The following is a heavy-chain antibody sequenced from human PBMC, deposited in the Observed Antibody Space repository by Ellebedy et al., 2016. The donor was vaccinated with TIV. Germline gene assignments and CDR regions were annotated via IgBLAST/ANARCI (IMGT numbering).Heavy chain of an antibody. CDR2: MYSSGTA. CDR1: DGSISNTNYY. V-gene: IGHV4-39*07. J-gene: IGHJ4*02. Sequence: MPSETLSLTCFVSDGSISNTNYYWGWICQPPGKGLEWIGSMYSSGTAYYSPSLESRVTISLDMSKKQISLRLVSVTAADTATYYCARDVAARGSSFDSWGQGNLVVVSS. D-gene: IGHD2-15*01. CDR3: ARDVAARGSSFDS.